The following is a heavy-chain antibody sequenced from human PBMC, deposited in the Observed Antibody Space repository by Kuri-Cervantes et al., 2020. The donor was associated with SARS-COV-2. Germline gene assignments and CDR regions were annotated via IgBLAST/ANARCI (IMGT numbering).Heavy chain of an antibody. Sequence: ASVKVSCKASAGSISNHAIHWGRQAPGQGLEWLGWINTATGNTHYSQKFQGRVTITRDTAASTEFMELNSLRSEETAVYYCAREVGYCDSGRCYGLDAFDIWGQGTMVTVS. J-gene: IGHJ3*02. CDR1: AGSISNHA. V-gene: IGHV1-3*04. D-gene: IGHD2-2*01. CDR3: AREVGYCDSGRCYGLDAFDI. CDR2: INTATGNT.